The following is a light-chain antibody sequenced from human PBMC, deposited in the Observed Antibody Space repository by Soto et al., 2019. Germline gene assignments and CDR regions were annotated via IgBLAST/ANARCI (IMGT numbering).Light chain of an antibody. V-gene: IGKV1-9*01. CDR2: AAS. Sequence: DIQLTQSPSFLSASIGDRVTITCRASQGISNYLAWYQQKPGNAPKLLIYAASLLHTGVPSRFSGSGSGTEFTLTISSLQPEDFATYYCHQLHSYPFTFGGEATVEIK. CDR1: QGISNY. CDR3: HQLHSYPFT. J-gene: IGKJ4*01.